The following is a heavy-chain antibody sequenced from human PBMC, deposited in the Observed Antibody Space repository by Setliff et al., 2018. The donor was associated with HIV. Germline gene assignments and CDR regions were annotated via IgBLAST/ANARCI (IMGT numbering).Heavy chain of an antibody. CDR2: INPNSGGT. CDR3: ARDFGGYCSSMSCPGLFDP. V-gene: IGHV1-2*02. Sequence: ASVKVSCKASGYTFTSYGISWVRQAPGQGLEWMGWINPNSGGTTYAQKFQGRVTMTRDTSISTAYMELSSLRSEDTAVYYCARDFGGYCSSMSCPGLFDPWGQGTLVTVSS. D-gene: IGHD2-2*01. CDR1: GYTFTSYG. J-gene: IGHJ5*02.